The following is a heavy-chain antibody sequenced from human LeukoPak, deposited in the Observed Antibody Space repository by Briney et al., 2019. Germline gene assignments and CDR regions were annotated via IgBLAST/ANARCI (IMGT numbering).Heavy chain of an antibody. Sequence: GASVKVSCKASGYTFTGYYMHWVRQAPGQGLEWMGIINPSGGSTSYAQKFQGRVTMTRDTSTSTVYMELSSLRSEDTAVYYCARDFKIVKIAAVTRTFDYWGQGTLVTVSS. J-gene: IGHJ4*02. CDR2: INPSGGST. CDR3: ARDFKIVKIAAVTRTFDY. CDR1: GYTFTGYY. D-gene: IGHD6-13*01. V-gene: IGHV1-46*01.